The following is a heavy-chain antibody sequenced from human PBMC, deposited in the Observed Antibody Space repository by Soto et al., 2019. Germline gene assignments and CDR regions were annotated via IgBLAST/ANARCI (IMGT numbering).Heavy chain of an antibody. CDR3: ARDYYKGPLDY. J-gene: IGHJ4*02. D-gene: IGHD3-10*01. CDR1: GFTVSSNY. Sequence: SLRLSCAASGFTVSSNYMSWVRQAPGKGLEWVSVIYSGGSTYYADSVKGRFTISRDNSKNTLYLQMNSLRAEDTAVYYCARDYYKGPLDYWGQGTLVTVSS. CDR2: IYSGGST. V-gene: IGHV3-53*01.